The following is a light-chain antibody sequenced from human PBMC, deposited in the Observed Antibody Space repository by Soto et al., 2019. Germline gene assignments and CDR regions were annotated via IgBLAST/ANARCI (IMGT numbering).Light chain of an antibody. J-gene: IGLJ3*02. CDR1: SSDVGAYNL. Sequence: QSALTQPASGSGSPEQSITISCTGTSSDVGAYNLVSWYQHHPGKAPKLIIYEGSKRPSGISHRFSGSKSDNTASLTISGLRAEDEAHYHCCSYAGSRTFVFGGGTQLTVL. CDR2: EGS. V-gene: IGLV2-23*01. CDR3: CSYAGSRTFV.